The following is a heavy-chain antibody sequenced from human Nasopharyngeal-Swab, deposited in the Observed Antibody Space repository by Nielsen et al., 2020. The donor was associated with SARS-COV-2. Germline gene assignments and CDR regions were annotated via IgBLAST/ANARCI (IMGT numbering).Heavy chain of an antibody. CDR1: GYTFTSYY. V-gene: IGHV1-46*01. J-gene: IGHJ6*02. D-gene: IGHD6-19*01. Sequence: ASVKVSCKASGYTFTSYYMHWVRQAHGQGLEWMGIINPSGGSATYAQKFQGRVTMTRDTSTSTVYMELSSLRSEDTAVYYCARGSRSSGWTYYYYYGMDVWGQGTTVTVSS. CDR2: INPSGGSA. CDR3: ARGSRSSGWTYYYYYGMDV.